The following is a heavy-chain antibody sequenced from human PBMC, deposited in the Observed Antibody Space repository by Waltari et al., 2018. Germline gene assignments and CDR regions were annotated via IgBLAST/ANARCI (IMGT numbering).Heavy chain of an antibody. V-gene: IGHV1-24*01. J-gene: IGHJ5*02. CDR1: GQSLSESS. CDR2: YDPEDGET. CDR3: ALDREYEGWFDP. D-gene: IGHD6-6*01. Sequence: QVQLVQSGAEVRKPGASVKVSCNVSGQSLSESSIHWVRHAPGKGPEWMGGYDPEDGETTYAQKFKGRLSMTEDTDTAYMELTSLQSDDTAVYYCALDREYEGWFDPWGQGTLVTVSS.